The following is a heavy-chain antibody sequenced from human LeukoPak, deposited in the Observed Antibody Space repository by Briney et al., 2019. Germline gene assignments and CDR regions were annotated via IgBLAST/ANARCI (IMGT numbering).Heavy chain of an antibody. CDR3: ASLATSAFDY. CDR2: ISAYNGYT. J-gene: IGHJ4*02. Sequence: ASVRVSCKASGYTFTNYGITWVRQAPGQGLEWMGWISAYNGYTNYAQKFQGRVTMTRDTSISTAYMELSRLRSDDTAVYYCASLATSAFDYWGQGTLVTVSS. V-gene: IGHV1-18*01. CDR1: GYTFTNYG.